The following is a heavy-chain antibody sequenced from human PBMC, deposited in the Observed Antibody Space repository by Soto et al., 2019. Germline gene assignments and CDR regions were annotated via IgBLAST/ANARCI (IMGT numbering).Heavy chain of an antibody. CDR2: INHSGST. J-gene: IGHJ5*02. CDR3: ARVCDFWSGYYPPRGIATWFDP. V-gene: IGHV4-34*01. CDR1: GGSFSGYY. D-gene: IGHD3-3*01. Sequence: PSETLSLTCAVYGGSFSGYYWSWIRQPPGKGLEWIGEINHSGSTNYNPSLKSRVTISVDTSKNQFSLKLSSVTAAGTAVYYCARVCDFWSGYYPPRGIATWFDPWGQGTLVTVSS.